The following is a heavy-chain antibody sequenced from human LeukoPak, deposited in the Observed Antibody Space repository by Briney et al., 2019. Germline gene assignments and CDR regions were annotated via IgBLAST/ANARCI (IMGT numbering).Heavy chain of an antibody. D-gene: IGHD3-10*01. CDR1: GFTFSSYE. J-gene: IGHJ6*03. CDR2: ISSSGITI. CDR3: ARGKTGSYYSRSYYMDV. Sequence: GGSLRLSCAASGFTFSSYEMNWVRQAPGKGLEWVSYISSSGITIYYADSVKGRFTISRDNAKNSLYLQMNSLRAEDTAVYYCARGKTGSYYSRSYYMDVWGKGTTVTISS. V-gene: IGHV3-48*03.